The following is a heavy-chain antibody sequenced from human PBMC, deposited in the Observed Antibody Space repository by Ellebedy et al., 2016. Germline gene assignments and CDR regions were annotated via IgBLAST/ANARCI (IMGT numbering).Heavy chain of an antibody. Sequence: GGSLRLXCAPSGFSFSKFFMSWVRQAPGGGLEWISTISGGGDVTFSADSVKGRFTISRDNSRNTLFLQMNSLRVEDTAVYYCYYGHYSGSWGQGTLVTVSS. V-gene: IGHV3-23*01. CDR1: GFSFSKFF. CDR2: ISGGGDVT. J-gene: IGHJ4*02. CDR3: YYGHYSGS. D-gene: IGHD4-17*01.